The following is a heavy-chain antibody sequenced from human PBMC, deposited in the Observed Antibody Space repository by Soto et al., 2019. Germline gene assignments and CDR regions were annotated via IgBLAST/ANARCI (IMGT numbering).Heavy chain of an antibody. CDR2: INHSGST. V-gene: IGHV4-34*01. CDR1: GGSFSGYY. D-gene: IGHD2-15*01. Sequence: QVQLQQWGAGLLKPSETLSLTCAVYGGSFSGYYWSWIRQPPGKGLEWIGEINHSGSTNYNPSLKSRVTISVGTSKNQFSLKLSSVTAADTAVCYCAREGYCSGGSCYSRTLDYWGQGTLVTVSS. J-gene: IGHJ4*02. CDR3: AREGYCSGGSCYSRTLDY.